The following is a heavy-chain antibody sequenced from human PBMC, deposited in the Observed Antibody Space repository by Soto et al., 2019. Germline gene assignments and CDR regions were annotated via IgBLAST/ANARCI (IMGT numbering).Heavy chain of an antibody. CDR3: ARGRVRSHDFWSAIIPYYYMDV. CDR1: GGSFSGYY. V-gene: IGHV4-34*01. CDR2: INHSGST. D-gene: IGHD3-3*01. J-gene: IGHJ6*03. Sequence: PSETLSLTCAVYGGSFSGYYWSWIRQPPGKGLEWIGEINHSGSTNYNPSLKSRVTISVDTSKNQFSLKLSSVTAADTAVYYCARGRVRSHDFWSAIIPYYYMDVWGKGTTVTVSS.